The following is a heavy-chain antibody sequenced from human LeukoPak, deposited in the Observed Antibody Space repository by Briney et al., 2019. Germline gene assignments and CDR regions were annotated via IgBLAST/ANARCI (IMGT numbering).Heavy chain of an antibody. J-gene: IGHJ4*02. Sequence: ASVKVSCKASGYTFTGYYMHWVRQAPGQGLEWMGWINPNSGGTNYAQKFQGRVTMTRDTSISTAYMELSRLRSDDTAVYYCAIAFGELPRAGGYWGQGTLVTVSS. CDR2: INPNSGGT. CDR3: AIAFGELPRAGGY. V-gene: IGHV1-2*02. CDR1: GYTFTGYY. D-gene: IGHD3-10*01.